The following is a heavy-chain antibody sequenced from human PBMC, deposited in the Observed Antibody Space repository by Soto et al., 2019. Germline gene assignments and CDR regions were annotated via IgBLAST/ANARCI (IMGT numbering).Heavy chain of an antibody. CDR1: GFLFNTYA. Sequence: QVQLVDSGGAVVQPGGSLRLSCTTSGFLFNTYAMHWVRQAPGKGLEWVAVMSPDGSSTYYTDSVRGRFTISRENSKNTLYLQMNSMRTEDTAVYYCARPGSGYDILTGHYFYYYHAMDVWGQGTTVTVSS. V-gene: IGHV3-30-3*01. D-gene: IGHD3-9*01. CDR2: MSPDGSST. CDR3: ARPGSGYDILTGHYFYYYHAMDV. J-gene: IGHJ6*02.